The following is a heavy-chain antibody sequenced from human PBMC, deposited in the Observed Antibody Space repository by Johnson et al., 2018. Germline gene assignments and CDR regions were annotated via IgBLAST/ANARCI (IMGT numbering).Heavy chain of an antibody. Sequence: QVQLVQSGGGVVQPGRSLRLSCAASGFTFSSYGVHWVRQAPGKGLEWVAVIWYDGNNKYYADSVKGRFTISRDNSKSTLYLQMNSLKAEDTAIYYCAKDLGAYYYYPFDIWGQGTMVTVSS. V-gene: IGHV3-33*06. D-gene: IGHD3-10*01. J-gene: IGHJ3*02. CDR2: IWYDGNNK. CDR1: GFTFSSYG. CDR3: AKDLGAYYYYPFDI.